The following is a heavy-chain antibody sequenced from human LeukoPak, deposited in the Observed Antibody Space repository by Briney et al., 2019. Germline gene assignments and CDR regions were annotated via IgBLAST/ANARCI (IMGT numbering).Heavy chain of an antibody. CDR3: ARLSLMNPQLAYWYFDV. CDR1: GFTFSDDG. V-gene: IGHV3-33*01. Sequence: GGSLRLSCIASGFTFSDDGMHWVRQAPGKGLEWVALIWKDGSQTFYGDSVKGRFIISRDNSRNTLDLQMNSLSAEDTAVYYCARLSLMNPQLAYWYFDVWGRGTLVTVSS. CDR2: IWKDGSQT. D-gene: IGHD1-1*01. J-gene: IGHJ2*01.